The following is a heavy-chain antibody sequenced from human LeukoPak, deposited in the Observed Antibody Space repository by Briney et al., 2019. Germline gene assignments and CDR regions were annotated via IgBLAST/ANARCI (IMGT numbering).Heavy chain of an antibody. CDR1: GGSISSGGYS. D-gene: IGHD3-3*01. CDR2: IYHSGST. J-gene: IGHJ4*02. V-gene: IGHV4-30-2*01. CDR3: ARGMQLDFWSGSYFDY. Sequence: PSETLSITCAVSGGSISSGGYSWSWIRQPPGKGLEWIGYIYHSGSTYYNPSLKSRVTISVDRSKSQFSLKLSSVTAADTAVYYCARGMQLDFWSGSYFDYWGQGTLVTVSS.